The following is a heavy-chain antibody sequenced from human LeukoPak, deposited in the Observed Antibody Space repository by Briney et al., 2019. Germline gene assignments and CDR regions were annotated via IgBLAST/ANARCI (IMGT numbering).Heavy chain of an antibody. CDR2: INTNTGNP. V-gene: IGHV7-4-1*02. J-gene: IGHJ3*02. D-gene: IGHD6-13*01. CDR3: ARANSWDAFDI. Sequence: GASVKVSCKASGYTFTGYYMHWVRQAPGQGLEWMGWINTNTGNPTYAQGFTGRFVFSLDTSVSTAYLQISSLKAEDTAVYYCARANSWDAFDIWGQGTMVTVSS. CDR1: GYTFTGYY.